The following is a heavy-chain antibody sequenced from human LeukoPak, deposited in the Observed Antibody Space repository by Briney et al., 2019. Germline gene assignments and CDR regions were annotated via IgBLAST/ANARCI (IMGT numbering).Heavy chain of an antibody. D-gene: IGHD3-10*01. Sequence: KASETLSLTCTVSGGSVSSGSYYWSWIRQPAGKGLEWIGRIYTSGSTNYNPSLKSRVTMSVDTSKNQFSLKLSSVTAADTAVYYCAREVEWFGELVMDVWGQGTTVTVSS. CDR1: GGSVSSGSYY. J-gene: IGHJ6*02. CDR3: AREVEWFGELVMDV. CDR2: IYTSGST. V-gene: IGHV4-61*02.